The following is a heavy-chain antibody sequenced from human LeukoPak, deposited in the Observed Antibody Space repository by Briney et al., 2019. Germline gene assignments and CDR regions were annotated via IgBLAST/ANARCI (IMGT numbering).Heavy chain of an antibody. CDR3: ARDGDIVVVPAATLDY. CDR2: ISYDGSNK. Sequence: SRRSLRLSCAASGFTFSSYAMHWVRQAPGKGLEWVAVISYDGSNKYYADSVKGRFTISRDNSKNTLYLQMNSLRAEDTAVYYCARDGDIVVVPAATLDYWGQGTLVTVSS. D-gene: IGHD2-2*01. CDR1: GFTFSSYA. J-gene: IGHJ4*02. V-gene: IGHV3-30*04.